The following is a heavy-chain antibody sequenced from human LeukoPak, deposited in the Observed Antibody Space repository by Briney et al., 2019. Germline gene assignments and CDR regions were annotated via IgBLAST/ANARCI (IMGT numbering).Heavy chain of an antibody. J-gene: IGHJ5*02. CDR2: IYHSGST. Sequence: SETLSLTCTVSGGSISSGGYYWSWIRQPPGKGLEWIGYIYHSGSTYYNPSLKSRVTISVDRSKNQFSLKLSSVTAADTAVYYCARGTNSGSYSWFDPWGQGTLVTVSS. CDR1: GGSISSGGYY. CDR3: ARGTNSGSYSWFDP. D-gene: IGHD1-26*01. V-gene: IGHV4-30-2*01.